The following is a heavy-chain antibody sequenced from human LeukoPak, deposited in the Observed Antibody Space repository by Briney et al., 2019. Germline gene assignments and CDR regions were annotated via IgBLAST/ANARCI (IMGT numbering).Heavy chain of an antibody. J-gene: IGHJ5*02. Sequence: PSETLSLTCTVSGYSINSGYYWGWIRQPPGKGLEWIGNIYHSGRTYDNPSLKSRVTISVDTSKNQFSLKLSSVTAADTAVYYCARGRRYLGGYCSSTSCYGWFDPWGQGTLVTVSS. D-gene: IGHD2-2*01. V-gene: IGHV4-38-2*02. CDR1: GYSINSGYY. CDR3: ARGRRYLGGYCSSTSCYGWFDP. CDR2: IYHSGRT.